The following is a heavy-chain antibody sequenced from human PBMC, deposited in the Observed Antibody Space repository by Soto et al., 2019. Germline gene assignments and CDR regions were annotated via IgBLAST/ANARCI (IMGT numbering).Heavy chain of an antibody. Sequence: ASVKVSCKASGYTFTSYAMHWVRQAPGQRLEWMGWVNAGNGNTKYSQKFQGRVTITRDTSASTAYMELSSLRSEDTAVYYCARGVLTGYYLKIFDYWGQGTLVTVSS. V-gene: IGHV1-3*01. D-gene: IGHD3-9*01. J-gene: IGHJ4*02. CDR1: GYTFTSYA. CDR2: VNAGNGNT. CDR3: ARGVLTGYYLKIFDY.